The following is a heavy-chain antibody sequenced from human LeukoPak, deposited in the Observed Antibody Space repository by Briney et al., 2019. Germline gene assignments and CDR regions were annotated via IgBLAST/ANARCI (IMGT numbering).Heavy chain of an antibody. CDR3: ARLYADSSGFDY. CDR1: GGSINSPSFY. J-gene: IGHJ4*02. D-gene: IGHD3-22*01. CDR2: INFSGNT. Sequence: KPSENPSPTCRVSGGSINSPSFYLGLDRPPPGEGVEWIGKINFSGNTFYNPSLKTRVTISVDTSKNQFSLELSSVTAADTADYYCARLYADSSGFDYWGQGTLVTVSS. V-gene: IGHV4-39*01.